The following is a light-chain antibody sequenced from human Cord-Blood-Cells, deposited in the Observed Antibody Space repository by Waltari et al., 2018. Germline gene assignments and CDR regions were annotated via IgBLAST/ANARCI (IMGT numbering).Light chain of an antibody. CDR2: EGS. J-gene: IGLJ3*02. CDR3: CSYAGSSTWV. V-gene: IGLV2-23*01. CDR1: SSDVGSYNL. Sequence: QSALTQPASVSGSPGQSITISCTGTSSDVGSYNLFSWYQQHPGKAPKLMIYEGSKRPSGVSNRFSGSKSGNTASLTISGLQAGDEADYYCCSYAGSSTWVFGGGTKLTVL.